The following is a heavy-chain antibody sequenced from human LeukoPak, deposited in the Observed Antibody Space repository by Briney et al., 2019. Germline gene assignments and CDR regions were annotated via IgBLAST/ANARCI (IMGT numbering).Heavy chain of an antibody. CDR3: AKDDEGLQFAAMAAVIDY. V-gene: IGHV1-2*02. CDR2: INPNSGGT. D-gene: IGHD5-18*01. J-gene: IGHJ4*02. Sequence: GASVKVSCKASGYTFTGYYMHWVRQAPGQGLEWMGWINPNSGGTNYAQKFQGRVTMTRDTSISTAYMELSRLRSDDTAVYYCAKDDEGLQFAAMAAVIDYWGQGTLVTVSS. CDR1: GYTFTGYY.